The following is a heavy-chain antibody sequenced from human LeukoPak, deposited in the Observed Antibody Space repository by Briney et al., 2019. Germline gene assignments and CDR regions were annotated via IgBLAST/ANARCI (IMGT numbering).Heavy chain of an antibody. CDR1: ESTLSNYG. D-gene: IGHD4-17*01. V-gene: IGHV3-33*01. CDR3: ARSAYGDYEGHDALDM. J-gene: IGHJ3*02. CDR2: IWNDGSRK. Sequence: GGSLRLSCAASESTLSNYGMHWVRQAPGKGLEWVAIIWNDGSRKYYSDSVKGRVTISREDSSSTLYLQMDSLRAGDTAIYYCARSAYGDYEGHDALDMWGQGTMVTVSS.